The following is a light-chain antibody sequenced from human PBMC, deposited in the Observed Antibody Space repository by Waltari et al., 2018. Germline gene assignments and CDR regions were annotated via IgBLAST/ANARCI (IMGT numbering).Light chain of an antibody. V-gene: IGLV4-69*01. CDR2: VNNDGSH. J-gene: IGLJ2*01. CDR3: QTWDTGIVL. CDR1: DGHSNYA. Sequence: QPLLTQSPSASASLGASVTLTCTLSDGHSNYAIAWHQQQPGKGPRYLMKVNNDGSHNEGDGIPCRCSGSSSGTERYLTIASLQSDDEADYFCQTWDTGIVLFGGGTRLTVL.